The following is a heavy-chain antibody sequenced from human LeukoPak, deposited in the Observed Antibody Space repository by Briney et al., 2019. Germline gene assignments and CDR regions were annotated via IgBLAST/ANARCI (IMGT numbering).Heavy chain of an antibody. CDR2: IYYSGST. Sequence: SETLSLTCTVSGGSISSSNYYWGWIRQPPGKGLEWIGSIYYSGSTYYNPSLKGRVTISVDTSKNQSSLRLSSVTAADTAVYYCARVTGYMVEDYFDYWGQGTLVTVSS. CDR3: ARVTGYMVEDYFDY. CDR1: GGSISSSNYY. J-gene: IGHJ4*02. V-gene: IGHV4-39*07. D-gene: IGHD5-12*01.